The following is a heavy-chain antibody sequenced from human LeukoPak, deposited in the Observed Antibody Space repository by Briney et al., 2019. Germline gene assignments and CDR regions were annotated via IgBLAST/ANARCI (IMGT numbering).Heavy chain of an antibody. J-gene: IGHJ5*02. D-gene: IGHD1-26*01. Sequence: SVKVSCKASGYTFTSYGISWVRQAPGQGLEWMGRIIPILGIANYAQKFQGRVTITADKSTSTAYMELSSLRSEDMAVYYCARDLAGSYRRWFDPWGQGTLVTVSS. CDR2: IIPILGIA. V-gene: IGHV1-69*04. CDR3: ARDLAGSYRRWFDP. CDR1: GYTFTSYG.